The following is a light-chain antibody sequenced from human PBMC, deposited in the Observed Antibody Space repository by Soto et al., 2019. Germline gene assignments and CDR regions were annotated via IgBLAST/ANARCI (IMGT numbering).Light chain of an antibody. CDR1: QSISSW. J-gene: IGKJ5*01. Sequence: DIQMTRSPSTLSASVGDRVTITCRASQSISSWLAWYKQKPGKAPKLLIYDASSLESGVPSRFRGSGSGTDFTFTINSLQPEDIATYYCQHYNSFPITFGQGTRLDIK. CDR2: DAS. V-gene: IGKV1-5*01. CDR3: QHYNSFPIT.